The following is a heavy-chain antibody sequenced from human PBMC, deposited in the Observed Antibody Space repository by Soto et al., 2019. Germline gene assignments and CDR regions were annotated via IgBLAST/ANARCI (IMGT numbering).Heavy chain of an antibody. Sequence: QIHLVQSGAEVKKPGASVKVSCKASGYTFTSFGISWVRQAPGQGLEWMGWISGYSANTHYAHKVQGRVSMTTDTSTNTAYMELRSLRSDDTAVYYCATGTGDLAYWGQGTLVTVSS. V-gene: IGHV1-18*04. J-gene: IGHJ4*02. CDR2: ISGYSANT. CDR3: ATGTGDLAY. D-gene: IGHD7-27*01. CDR1: GYTFTSFG.